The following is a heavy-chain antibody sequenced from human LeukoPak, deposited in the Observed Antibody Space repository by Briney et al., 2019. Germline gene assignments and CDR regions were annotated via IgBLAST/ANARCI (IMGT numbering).Heavy chain of an antibody. J-gene: IGHJ4*02. CDR1: GHTFTSYD. CDR2: MNPNSGNT. CDR3: ARGHPSATGYSSGWYFHY. V-gene: IGHV1-8*02. Sequence: ASVKVSCKASGHTFTSYDINWVRQATGQGLEWMGWMNPNSGNTAYAQKFQGRVTMTRDMSTSTVYMDLSSLTSEDTAVYYCARGHPSATGYSSGWYFHYWGQGTLVTVSS. D-gene: IGHD6-19*01.